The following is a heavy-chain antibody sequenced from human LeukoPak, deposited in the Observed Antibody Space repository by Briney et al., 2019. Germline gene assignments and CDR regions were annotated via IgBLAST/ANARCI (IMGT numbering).Heavy chain of an antibody. Sequence: SVKVSCKASGGTFSSYAISWVRQAPGQGLEWMGGIIPIFGTANYAQKFQGRVTITTDESTSTAYMELSSLRSKDTAVYYCARNYDSSGYYGDYWGQGTLVTVSS. CDR3: ARNYDSSGYYGDY. CDR1: GGTFSSYA. D-gene: IGHD3-22*01. CDR2: IIPIFGTA. V-gene: IGHV1-69*05. J-gene: IGHJ4*02.